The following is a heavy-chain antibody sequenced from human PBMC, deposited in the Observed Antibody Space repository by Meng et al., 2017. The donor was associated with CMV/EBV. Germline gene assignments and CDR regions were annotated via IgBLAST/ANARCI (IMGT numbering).Heavy chain of an antibody. Sequence: ASVKVSCKASGYTFTSYGISWVRQAPGQGLEWMGWISAYNGNTNYAQKLQGRVTMTTDTSTSTAYMELRSLRSDDTAVYYCARDKGSIAAAGTGMEGYYYGMDVWGQGTTVTVSS. CDR1: GYTFTSYG. CDR3: ARDKGSIAAAGTGMEGYYYGMDV. J-gene: IGHJ6*02. V-gene: IGHV1-18*01. D-gene: IGHD6-13*01. CDR2: ISAYNGNT.